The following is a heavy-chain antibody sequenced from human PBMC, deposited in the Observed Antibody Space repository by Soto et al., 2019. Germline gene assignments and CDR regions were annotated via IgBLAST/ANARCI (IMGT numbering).Heavy chain of an antibody. Sequence: ASVKVSCKASGGTFSSYAISWVRQAPGQGLEWMGGIIPIFGTANYAQKFQGRVTITADESTSTAYMELSSLRSEDTAVYYCASEPIPVHPYYYYYGMDVWGQGTRVTVSS. J-gene: IGHJ6*02. CDR3: ASEPIPVHPYYYYYGMDV. CDR2: IIPIFGTA. CDR1: GGTFSSYA. D-gene: IGHD3-10*01. V-gene: IGHV1-69*13.